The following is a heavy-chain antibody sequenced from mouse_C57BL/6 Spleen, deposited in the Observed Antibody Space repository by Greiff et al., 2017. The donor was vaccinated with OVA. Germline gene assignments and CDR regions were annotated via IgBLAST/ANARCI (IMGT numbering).Heavy chain of an antibody. J-gene: IGHJ2*01. CDR2: IYPGDGDT. CDR3: ASYGSSQPLDY. CDR1: GYAFSSSW. D-gene: IGHD1-1*01. Sequence: QVQLKQSGPELVKPGASVKISCKASGYAFSSSWMNWVKQRPGKGLEWIGRIYPGDGDTNYNGKFKGKATLTADKSSSTAYMQLSSLTSEDSAVYFCASYGSSQPLDYWGQGTTLTVSS. V-gene: IGHV1-82*01.